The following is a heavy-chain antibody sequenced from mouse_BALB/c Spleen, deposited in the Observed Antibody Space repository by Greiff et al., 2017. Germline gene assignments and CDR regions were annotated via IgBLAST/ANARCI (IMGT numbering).Heavy chain of an antibody. D-gene: IGHD1-1*01. CDR2: IYPGNSDT. Sequence: EVQLQQSGTVLARPGASVKMSCKASGYSFTSYWMHWVKQRPGQGLEWIGAIYPGNSDTSYNQKFKGKAKLTAVTSASTAYMELSSLTNEDSAVYYCTRSPITTVVASYYFDYWGQGTTLTVSS. V-gene: IGHV1-5*01. CDR1: GYSFTSYW. CDR3: TRSPITTVVASYYFDY. J-gene: IGHJ2*01.